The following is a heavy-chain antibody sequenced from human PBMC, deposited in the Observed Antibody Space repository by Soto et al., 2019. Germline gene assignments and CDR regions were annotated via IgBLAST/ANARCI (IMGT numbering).Heavy chain of an antibody. CDR1: GFSLSTSGMC. CDR3: ARIPYGSSGYDVFDI. CDR2: ITWDDDR. Sequence: SGPTLVNPTQTLTLTCTFSGFSLSTSGMCVSWIRQPPGKALEWLALITWDDDRYYTTSLKTRLTISKDTSKNQVVLTMTNMDPVDLATYYCARIPYGSSGYDVFDIWGQGTMVTVSS. J-gene: IGHJ3*02. D-gene: IGHD3-22*01. V-gene: IGHV2-70*01.